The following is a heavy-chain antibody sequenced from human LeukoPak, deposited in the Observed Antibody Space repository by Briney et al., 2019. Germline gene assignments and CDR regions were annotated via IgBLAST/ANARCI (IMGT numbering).Heavy chain of an antibody. D-gene: IGHD5-24*01. CDR3: AHRPSGDGEFDY. V-gene: IGHV2-5*01. CDR2: IYWNGDK. CDR1: GFSLTTTGVG. J-gene: IGHJ4*02. Sequence: GPTLVKPTQTLTLTCTFSGFSLTTTGVGVGWIRQPPGKALQWLALIYWNGDKRFSPSLNSRLTITKDTSKNQVVLTMTDMDPVDTATYYCAHRPSGDGEFDYWGQGTLVTVSS.